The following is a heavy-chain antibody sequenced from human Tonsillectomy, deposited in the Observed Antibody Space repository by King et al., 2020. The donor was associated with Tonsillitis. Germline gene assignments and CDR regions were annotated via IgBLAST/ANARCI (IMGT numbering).Heavy chain of an antibody. Sequence: VQLVESGGGLVQPGGSLRLSCAASGFTFSSYAMSWVRQAPGKGLEWVSAISGSGGSTYYADSVKGRFTISRDNSKNTLYLQMNSLRAEDTAVYYCAGDIVVVPAALGPVDPWGQGTLVTVAS. V-gene: IGHV3-23*04. CDR1: GFTFSSYA. CDR2: ISGSGGST. CDR3: AGDIVVVPAALGPVDP. D-gene: IGHD2-2*01. J-gene: IGHJ5*02.